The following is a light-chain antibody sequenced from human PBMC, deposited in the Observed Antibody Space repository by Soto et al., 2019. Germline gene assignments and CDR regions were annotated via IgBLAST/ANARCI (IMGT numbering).Light chain of an antibody. CDR3: QQYDSSPKT. J-gene: IGKJ1*01. Sequence: EIVLTQSPATLSLSPWGRATLSCRASQSISRRLAWYQQKPGQAPRLLIYGASSRATGIPDRFSGSGSGTDFTLTISRLEPEDFAVYYCQQYDSSPKTFGQGTKVDI. CDR1: QSISRR. V-gene: IGKV3-20*01. CDR2: GAS.